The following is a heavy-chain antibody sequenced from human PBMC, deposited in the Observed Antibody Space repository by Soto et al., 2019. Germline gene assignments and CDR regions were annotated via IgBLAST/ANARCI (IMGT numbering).Heavy chain of an antibody. CDR1: GYTFTSYG. J-gene: IGHJ4*02. CDR3: ARFAHDSDF. D-gene: IGHD3-16*01. Sequence: ASVKVSCKASGYTFTSYGISWVRQATGQGLEWMGWMNPYSGNTGYAQKFQGRLTMTRNTSISTAYMELNSLRSEDTAVYNCARFAHDSDFWGQGTLVTVSS. V-gene: IGHV1-8*02. CDR2: MNPYSGNT.